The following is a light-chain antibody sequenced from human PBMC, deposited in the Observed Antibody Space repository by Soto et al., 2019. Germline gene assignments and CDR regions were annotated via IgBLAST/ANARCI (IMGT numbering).Light chain of an antibody. Sequence: LTQPPSASGTPGQRVTISCSGSSSNIGSYTVNWYQQLPGTAPKLLIHTNIQRPSGVPDRFSGSKSGTSASLAISGLQSEDEADYYCAAWDDSLNGWVFGGGTKLTVL. CDR2: TNI. J-gene: IGLJ3*02. CDR1: SSNIGSYT. V-gene: IGLV1-44*01. CDR3: AAWDDSLNGWV.